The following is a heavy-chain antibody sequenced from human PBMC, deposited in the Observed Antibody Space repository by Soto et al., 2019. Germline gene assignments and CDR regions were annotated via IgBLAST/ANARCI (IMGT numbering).Heavy chain of an antibody. CDR1: GFTFSSYA. CDR2: ISYDGSNK. D-gene: IGHD6-19*01. J-gene: IGHJ4*02. Sequence: PGGSLRLSCAASGFTFSSYAMHWVRQAPGKGLEWVAVISYDGSNKYYADSVKGRFTISRDNSKNTLYLQMNSLRAEDMDVSYCASPLYMEDGNSSGWGNFDYWGQGSLVTVSS. V-gene: IGHV3-30*14. CDR3: ASPLYMEDGNSSGWGNFDY.